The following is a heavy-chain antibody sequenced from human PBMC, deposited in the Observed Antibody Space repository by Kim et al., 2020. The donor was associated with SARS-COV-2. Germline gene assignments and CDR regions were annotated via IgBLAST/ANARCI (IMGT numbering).Heavy chain of an antibody. J-gene: IGHJ6*02. Sequence: SETLSLTCAVSGGSIRSSNWWSWVRQPPGKGLEWIGEIYHSGSTNYNPSLKSRVTISVDKSKNQFSLKLSSVTAADTAVYYCARGGYSSSWYLYYYGMDSWGQETTVTVSS. CDR2: IYHSGST. D-gene: IGHD6-13*01. CDR3: ARGGYSSSWYLYYYGMDS. V-gene: IGHV4-4*02. CDR1: GGSIRSSNW.